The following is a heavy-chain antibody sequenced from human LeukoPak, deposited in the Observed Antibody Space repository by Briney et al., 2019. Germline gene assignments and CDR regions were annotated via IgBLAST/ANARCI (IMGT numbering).Heavy chain of an antibody. J-gene: IGHJ5*02. V-gene: IGHV3-48*03. CDR3: ATGYCSGGSGPGSGVVP. CDR1: GFTFSSYE. D-gene: IGHD2-15*01. Sequence: GGSLRLSCAASGFTFSSYEMNWVRQAPGKGLEWVSYISSSGSTIYYADSVKGRFTISTDNATNSLYLQMYSGRAEDTAVYYCATGYCSGGSGPGSGVVPWGQEALVTVSS. CDR2: ISSSGSTI.